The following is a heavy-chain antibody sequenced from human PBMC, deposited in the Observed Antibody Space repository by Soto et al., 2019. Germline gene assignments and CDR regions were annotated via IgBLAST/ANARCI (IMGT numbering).Heavy chain of an antibody. Sequence: HPGGSLRLSCAASGFTFSSYGMHWVRQAPGKGLEWVAVIWYDGSNKYYADSVKGRFTISRDNSKNTLYLQMNSLRAEDTAVYYCAREGTPEGSSSLYYYYYGMDVWGQGTTVTVSS. CDR3: AREGTPEGSSSLYYYYYGMDV. D-gene: IGHD6-6*01. V-gene: IGHV3-33*01. J-gene: IGHJ6*02. CDR1: GFTFSSYG. CDR2: IWYDGSNK.